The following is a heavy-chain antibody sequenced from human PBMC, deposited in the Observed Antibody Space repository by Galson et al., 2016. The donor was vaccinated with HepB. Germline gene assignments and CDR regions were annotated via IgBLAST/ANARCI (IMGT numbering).Heavy chain of an antibody. V-gene: IGHV2-5*01. J-gene: IGHJ3*02. Sequence: PALVKPTQTLTLTCTFSGFSLSTTGVDVGWIRQPPGKPLEWLALLSGHDDKRSPPSLKSRLTISKDTSKQPVLLTMTNGDPVDTATDYCIHSSDLHHAFVIWGQGTSVIVSA. D-gene: IGHD2-21*02. CDR1: GFSLSTTGVD. CDR2: LSGHDDK. CDR3: IHSSDLHHAFVI.